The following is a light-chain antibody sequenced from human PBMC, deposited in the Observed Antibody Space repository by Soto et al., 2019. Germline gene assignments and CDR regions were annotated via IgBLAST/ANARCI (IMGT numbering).Light chain of an antibody. CDR2: DSS. Sequence: VLTQSPATLSLSPGERATLSCRASQTVSSFLAWYQQKPGQAPRLLIHDSSDRATGIPARFSGSGSGTDFTLTISSLEPEDVAVYYCQVYGSSSKTFGQGTRVELK. V-gene: IGKV3-11*01. CDR3: QVYGSSSKT. J-gene: IGKJ1*01. CDR1: QTVSSF.